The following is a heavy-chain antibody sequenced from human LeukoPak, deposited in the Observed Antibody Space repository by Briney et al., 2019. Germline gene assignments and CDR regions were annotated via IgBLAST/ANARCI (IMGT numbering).Heavy chain of an antibody. CDR2: IEYSRDT. Sequence: ETLSLTCTVSGGSISSYYWSWIRQAPGKGLEGIGNIEYSRDTNYIPSLRSRVTILVDKSRNQFSLKLNSVTAADTAVYYCARNGPHYYDKSGYLDSWGQGTLVTVSS. CDR3: ARNGPHYYDKSGYLDS. J-gene: IGHJ4*02. V-gene: IGHV4-59*03. D-gene: IGHD3-22*01. CDR1: GGSISSYY.